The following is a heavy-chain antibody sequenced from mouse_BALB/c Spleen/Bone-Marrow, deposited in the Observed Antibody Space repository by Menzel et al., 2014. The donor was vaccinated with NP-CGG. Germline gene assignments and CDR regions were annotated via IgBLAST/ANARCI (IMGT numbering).Heavy chain of an antibody. D-gene: IGHD2-12*01. CDR3: SRLGDDGTFDY. CDR1: GYTFTSYW. V-gene: IGHV1-7*01. CDR2: INPSTGYT. J-gene: IGHJ2*01. Sequence: VKVVESGAELAKPGASVKMSCKASGYTFTSYWMHWVKQRPGQGLEWIGYINPSTGYTEYNQKFKDKATLTADKSSSTAYMQLSSLTSEDSAFYYCSRLGDDGTFDYWGQGTTLTVSS.